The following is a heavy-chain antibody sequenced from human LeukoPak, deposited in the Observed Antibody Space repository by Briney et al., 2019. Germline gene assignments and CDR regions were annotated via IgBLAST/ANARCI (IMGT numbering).Heavy chain of an antibody. J-gene: IGHJ6*03. Sequence: PSETLSLTCAVYGDSLSRYYWTWIRQSPGKGLEWLGEINPSGSPEYNPSLKSRATISVDTSKNQFSLRLASVTAADTAVYYCASVRHDPLEYYYYIDVWGKGTTVTVSS. CDR2: INPSGSP. D-gene: IGHD2/OR15-2a*01. CDR1: GDSLSRYY. CDR3: ASVRHDPLEYYYYIDV. V-gene: IGHV4-34*01.